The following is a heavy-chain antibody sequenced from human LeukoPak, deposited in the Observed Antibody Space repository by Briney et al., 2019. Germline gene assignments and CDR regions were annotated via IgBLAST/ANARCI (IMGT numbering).Heavy chain of an antibody. CDR3: ARELGYCSSTSCPHFDY. J-gene: IGHJ4*02. V-gene: IGHV1-18*01. CDR1: GYTFTSYG. CDR2: ISAYNGNT. Sequence: GASVKVSCKASGYTFTSYGISWVRQAPGQGLEWMGWISAYNGNTNYAQKLQGRVTMTTDTSTSTAYIELRSLRSDDTAVYYCARELGYCSSTSCPHFDYWGQGTLVTVSS. D-gene: IGHD2-2*01.